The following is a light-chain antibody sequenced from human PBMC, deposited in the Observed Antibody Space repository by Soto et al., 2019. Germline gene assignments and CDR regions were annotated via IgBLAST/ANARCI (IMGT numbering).Light chain of an antibody. J-gene: IGKJ1*01. V-gene: IGKV1-5*03. Sequence: DIQMTQSPSTLSASVGDRVTITCRASQSISSWLAWYQQKPGKAPKLLIYKASSLESGVPSRFSGSGSGTAFTLTISSLQPDDFATYYCQHPGTFGQGTKVEIK. CDR3: QHPGT. CDR2: KAS. CDR1: QSISSW.